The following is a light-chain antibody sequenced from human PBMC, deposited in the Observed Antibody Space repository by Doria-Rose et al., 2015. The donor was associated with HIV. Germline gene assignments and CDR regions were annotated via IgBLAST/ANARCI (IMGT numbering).Light chain of an antibody. CDR1: QSINNW. V-gene: IGKV1-5*03. CDR2: KAS. CDR3: QQYNAYRT. J-gene: IGKJ1*01. Sequence: DIQMTQSPSTLSASVGDRVTITCRASQSINNWLAWYQQRPGKAPTILIYKASTLESGVPSRLSGSGSGTEFTLTISSLQPEDIGTYYCQQYNAYRTLGQGAKVELK.